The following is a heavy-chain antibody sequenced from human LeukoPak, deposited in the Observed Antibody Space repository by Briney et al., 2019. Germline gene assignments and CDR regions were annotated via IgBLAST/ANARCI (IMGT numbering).Heavy chain of an antibody. CDR3: ASSLADMDPNVFDY. V-gene: IGHV4-59*01. CDR1: GGSISSYY. Sequence: PSETLSLACTVSGGSISSYYWSWIRQPPGKGLEWIGYIYYSGSTNYNPPLKSRVTISVDTSKNQFSLKLSSVTAADTAVYYCASSLADMDPNVFDYWGQGTLVTVSS. CDR2: IYYSGST. J-gene: IGHJ4*02. D-gene: IGHD3-9*01.